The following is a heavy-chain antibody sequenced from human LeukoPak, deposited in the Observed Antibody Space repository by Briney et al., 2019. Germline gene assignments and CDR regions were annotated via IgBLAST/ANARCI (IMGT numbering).Heavy chain of an antibody. CDR3: ARIMGATPYYYYGMDV. CDR1: GGSISSYY. V-gene: IGHV4-59*01. D-gene: IGHD1-26*01. Sequence: PSETLSLTCTVSGGSISSYYWSWIRQPPGKGLEWIGYIYYSGGTNYNPSLKSRVTISVDTSKNQFSLKLSSVTAADTAVYYCARIMGATPYYYYGMDVWGQGTTVTVSS. CDR2: IYYSGGT. J-gene: IGHJ6*02.